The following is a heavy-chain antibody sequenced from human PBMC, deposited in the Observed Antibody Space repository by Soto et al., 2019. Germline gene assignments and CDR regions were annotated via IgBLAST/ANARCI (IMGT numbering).Heavy chain of an antibody. J-gene: IGHJ4*02. D-gene: IGHD2-15*01. CDR3: ARDRIGSCSGGSCYSSRDDY. CDR2: ISSSSSYI. V-gene: IGHV3-21*01. CDR1: GFTFSSYS. Sequence: EESLRLSCAASGFTFSSYSMNWVRQAPGKGLEWVSSISSSSSYIYYADSVKGRFTISRDNAKNSLYLQMNSLRAEDTAVYYCARDRIGSCSGGSCYSSRDDYWGQGPLVTVSS.